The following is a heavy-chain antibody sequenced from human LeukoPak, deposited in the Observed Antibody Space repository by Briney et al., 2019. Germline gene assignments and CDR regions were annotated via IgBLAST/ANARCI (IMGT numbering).Heavy chain of an antibody. J-gene: IGHJ6*02. CDR2: INPNSGGT. D-gene: IGHD3-9*01. CDR3: ARRYFDWRYGMDV. Sequence: ASVKVSCKASGYTFTGYYMHWVRHAPGQGLELMGWINPNSGGTNYAQKFQGRVTMTRDTSISTAYMELSRLRSDDTAVYYCARRYFDWRYGMDVWGQGTTVTVSS. CDR1: GYTFTGYY. V-gene: IGHV1-2*02.